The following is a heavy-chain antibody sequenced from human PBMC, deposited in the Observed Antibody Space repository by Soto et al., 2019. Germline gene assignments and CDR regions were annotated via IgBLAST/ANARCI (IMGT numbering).Heavy chain of an antibody. CDR1: GFTVSSNY. Sequence: GGSLRLSCAASGFTVSSNYMSWVRQAPGKGLEWVSVIYSGGSTYYADSVKGRFTISRDNSKNTLYLQMNSLRAEDTDVYYCARAVIEGYYDSSPYYFDYWGQGTLVTVSS. CDR3: ARAVIEGYYDSSPYYFDY. CDR2: IYSGGST. V-gene: IGHV3-53*01. J-gene: IGHJ4*02. D-gene: IGHD3-22*01.